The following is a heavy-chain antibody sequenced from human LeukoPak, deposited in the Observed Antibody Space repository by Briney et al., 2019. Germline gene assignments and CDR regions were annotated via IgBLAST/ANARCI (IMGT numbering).Heavy chain of an antibody. CDR1: GYSISSGYY. V-gene: IGHV4-38-2*02. D-gene: IGHD6-13*01. CDR3: ARDRPPSIAAAG. CDR2: IYHSGST. J-gene: IGHJ4*02. Sequence: PSETLSLTCTVSGYSISSGYYWGWIRQPPGKGLEWIGSIYHSGSTYYNPSLKSRVTISVDTSKNQFSLKLSSVTAADTAVYYCARDRPPSIAAAGWGQGTLVTVSS.